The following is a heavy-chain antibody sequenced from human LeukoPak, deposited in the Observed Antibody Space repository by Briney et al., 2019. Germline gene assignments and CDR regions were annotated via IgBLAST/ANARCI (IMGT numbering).Heavy chain of an antibody. D-gene: IGHD5-24*01. CDR3: ARKFDRDGAF. Sequence: GGSLGLSCAASGLSFDDYYFNWIRQAPGKGLEWVSHISGSSATIYYADSVKGRFTISRDSAKKLVFLQMNSLRAEDTAVYYCARKFDRDGAFWGRGTLVTVSS. CDR2: ISGSSATI. CDR1: GLSFDDYY. J-gene: IGHJ4*02. V-gene: IGHV3-11*01.